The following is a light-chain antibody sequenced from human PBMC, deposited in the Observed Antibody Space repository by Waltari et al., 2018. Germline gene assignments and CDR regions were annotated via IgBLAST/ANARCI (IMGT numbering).Light chain of an antibody. CDR3: SSYTSSFTEV. J-gene: IGLJ3*02. V-gene: IGLV2-14*03. CDR2: DVS. Sequence: QSALTQPASVSGSPGQSITIPCTGTTSDVGGYNYVSWYQQHPGKAPKLMIYDVSNRPSGVSNRFSGSKSGNTASLTISGLQAEDEADYYCSSYTSSFTEVFGGGTKLTVL. CDR1: TSDVGGYNY.